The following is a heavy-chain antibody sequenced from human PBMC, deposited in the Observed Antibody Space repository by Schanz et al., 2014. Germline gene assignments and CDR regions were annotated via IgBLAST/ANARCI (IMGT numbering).Heavy chain of an antibody. CDR3: AKGRFGELSAFDI. V-gene: IGHV3-23*01. CDR2: INGDGSRT. D-gene: IGHD3-10*01. Sequence: DVHLLESGGGLVQPGGSLRLSCAASEFTFSTDAMSWVRQAPGKGLEWVSRINGDGSRTAYADSVKGRFTISRDNSKNTLYLQMNSLRAEDTAVYYCAKGRFGELSAFDIWGQGTMVTVSS. CDR1: EFTFSTDA. J-gene: IGHJ3*02.